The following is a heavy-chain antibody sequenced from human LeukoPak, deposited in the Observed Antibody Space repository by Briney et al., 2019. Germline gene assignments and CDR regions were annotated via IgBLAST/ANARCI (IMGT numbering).Heavy chain of an antibody. V-gene: IGHV4-4*07. Sequence: SETLSLTCTVSGGSISSYYWSWIRQPAGKGLEWIGRIYTSGSTNYNPSLKSRVTMSVDTSKNQFSLKLSSVTAADTAVYYCARRGGLSSYYYYYMDVWGKGTTVTISS. D-gene: IGHD2-15*01. CDR1: GGSISSYY. CDR3: ARRGGLSSYYYYYMDV. J-gene: IGHJ6*03. CDR2: IYTSGST.